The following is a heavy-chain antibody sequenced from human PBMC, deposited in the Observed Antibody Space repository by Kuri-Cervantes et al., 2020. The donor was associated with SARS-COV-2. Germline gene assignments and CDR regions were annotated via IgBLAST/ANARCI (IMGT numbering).Heavy chain of an antibody. Sequence: SETLSLTCTVSGGSISSYYWSWIRQPPGKGLEWIGYIYYSGSTNYSHSLKSRVTISVDTSKNQFSLKLSSVTAADTAVYYYARTDSPPLNWFDPWGQGTLVTVSS. J-gene: IGHJ5*02. CDR2: IYYSGST. CDR1: GGSISSYY. V-gene: IGHV4-59*01. D-gene: IGHD2-21*01. CDR3: ARTDSPPLNWFDP.